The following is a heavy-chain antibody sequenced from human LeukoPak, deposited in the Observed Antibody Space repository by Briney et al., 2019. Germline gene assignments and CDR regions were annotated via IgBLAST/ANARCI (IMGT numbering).Heavy chain of an antibody. J-gene: IGHJ4*02. D-gene: IGHD4-17*01. V-gene: IGHV3-23*01. Sequence: GGPLRLSCAASGFTFSSYAMSWVRQAPGKGLEWVSAISGSGGSTYYADSVKGRFTISRDNSKNTLYLQMNSLRAEDTAVYYCAKDIYGDYTLGVWGQGTLVTVSS. CDR1: GFTFSSYA. CDR2: ISGSGGST. CDR3: AKDIYGDYTLGV.